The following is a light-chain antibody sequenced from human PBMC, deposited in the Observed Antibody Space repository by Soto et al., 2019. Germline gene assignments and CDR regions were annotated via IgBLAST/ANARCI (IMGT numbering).Light chain of an antibody. V-gene: IGLV1-40*01. CDR2: GNS. CDR1: TSNIGAGYD. CDR3: LSYESSRSGYV. Sequence: QSVLTQPPSVSGAPGQRVTISCTGTTSNIGAGYDVHWYQQLPETAPKILICGNSNRPSGVPDRCSGSKSGTSASLPITGLQAEDEADYYCLSYESSRSGYVFGTGTKLTVL. J-gene: IGLJ1*01.